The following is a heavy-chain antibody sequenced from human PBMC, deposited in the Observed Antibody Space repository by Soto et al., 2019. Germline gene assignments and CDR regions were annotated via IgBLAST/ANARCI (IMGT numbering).Heavy chain of an antibody. CDR1: GYTFTSYG. Sequence: VKVSCKASGYTFTSYGISWVRQAPGQGLGWMGVINPNGGSTVYAQKFQGRVTLTRDTSTSTVYVELSSLRSDDTAVYFCVRATAARQRDYSYHYYLHIWGKGTTVTVSS. V-gene: IGHV1-46*03. CDR2: INPNGGST. J-gene: IGHJ6*03. D-gene: IGHD6-6*01. CDR3: VRATAARQRDYSYHYYLHI.